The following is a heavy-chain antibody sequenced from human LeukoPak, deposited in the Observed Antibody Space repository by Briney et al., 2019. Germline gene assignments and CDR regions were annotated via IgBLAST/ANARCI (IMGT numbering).Heavy chain of an antibody. CDR3: AKWPEGAMNYFDY. V-gene: IGHV3-23*01. Sequence: PGGSLRLSCAASGFTFSSYAMTWARQTPGKGLEWVSAISGSGDRTYYADSVKGRFTISRDNSKYTMYLQMNALRAEDTALYYCAKWPEGAMNYFDYWGQGILVTVSS. CDR1: GFTFSSYA. D-gene: IGHD3-16*01. CDR2: ISGSGDRT. J-gene: IGHJ4*02.